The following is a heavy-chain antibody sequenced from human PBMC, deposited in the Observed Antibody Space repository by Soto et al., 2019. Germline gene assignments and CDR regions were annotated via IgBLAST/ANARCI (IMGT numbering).Heavy chain of an antibody. CDR1: GFSVSSNY. CDR3: ARDEYSGPFDY. CDR2: IYSGGST. V-gene: IGHV3-66*01. D-gene: IGHD6-6*01. Sequence: EVQLVESGGGLVQPGESLRLSCAASGFSVSSNYMSWVRQGPGMGLEWVSVIYSGGSTYYADSVKGRFTISRDNSKNTLYLQMNSLGVEDTAVYYCARDEYSGPFDYWGQGTLVTVSS. J-gene: IGHJ4*02.